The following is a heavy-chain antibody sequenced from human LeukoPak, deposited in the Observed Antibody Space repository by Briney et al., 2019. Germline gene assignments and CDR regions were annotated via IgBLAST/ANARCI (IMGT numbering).Heavy chain of an antibody. CDR2: ISSSSSYI. D-gene: IGHD3-22*01. J-gene: IGHJ4*02. Sequence: GGSLRLSCAASGFTFSSYSMNWVRQAPGKGLKWVSSISSSSSYIYYADSVKGRFTISRDNAKNSLYLQMNSLRAEDTAGYYFATVRYYYDSSVYYSQFDYWGQGTLVTVSS. CDR1: GFTFSSYS. V-gene: IGHV3-21*01. CDR3: ATVRYYYDSSVYYSQFDY.